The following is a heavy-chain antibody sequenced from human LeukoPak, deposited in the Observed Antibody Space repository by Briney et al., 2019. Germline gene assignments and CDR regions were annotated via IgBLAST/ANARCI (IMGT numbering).Heavy chain of an antibody. D-gene: IGHD1-26*01. V-gene: IGHV3-21*01. CDR3: ARDYSGSYYYYYGMDV. CDR2: ISSSSSYI. Sequence: GGSLRLSCAASRFTFSSYSMNWVRQAPGKGLEWVSSISSSSSYIYYADSVKGRFTISRDNAKNSLYLQMNSLRAEDTAVYYCARDYSGSYYYYYGMDVWGQGTTVTVSS. J-gene: IGHJ6*02. CDR1: RFTFSSYS.